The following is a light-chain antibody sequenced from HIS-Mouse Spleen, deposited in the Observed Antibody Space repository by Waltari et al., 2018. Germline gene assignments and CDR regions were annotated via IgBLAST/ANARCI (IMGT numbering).Light chain of an antibody. CDR1: ALPKQY. V-gene: IGLV3-25*03. CDR2: HAS. CDR3: QSADSSGTYPV. J-gene: IGLJ3*02. Sequence: SYELTQPPSVSVSPGQTARIPCPGDALPKQYAYWFQQKPGQAPVPVRYHASERPSGIPERFSGPSSGTTVTLTSSGVQAEDEADYYCQSADSSGTYPVFGGGTKLTVL.